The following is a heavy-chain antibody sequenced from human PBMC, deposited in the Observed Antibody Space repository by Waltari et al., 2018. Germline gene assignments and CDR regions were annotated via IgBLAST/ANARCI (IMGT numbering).Heavy chain of an antibody. J-gene: IGHJ6*03. CDR2: INHSGST. D-gene: IGHD2-2*01. Sequence: HVQLQHRVAGLLRPSETLSLTCAVYGGSFIGYHWLSIRRPPGKGLWWIGEINHSGSTNYNPSIKSRVTISVDTSKNQFSLKLSSVTDADTAVYYCARGVGWCSSTSCLPNYYYMDVWGKGTTVTVSS. CDR3: ARGVGWCSSTSCLPNYYYMDV. V-gene: IGHV4-34*01. CDR1: GGSFIGYH.